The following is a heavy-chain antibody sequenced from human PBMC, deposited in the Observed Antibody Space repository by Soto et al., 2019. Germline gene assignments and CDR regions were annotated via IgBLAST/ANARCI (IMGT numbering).Heavy chain of an antibody. CDR1: GYTFLSYG. CDR3: AGDWSGSRWFLGSPTQMDY. Sequence: QVHLVQSGAEVKKPGASVKVSCKASGYTFLSYGISWVRQAPGQGLEWMGWISPYKGHTNYAQKFQARLTMTTDTSTSTAYLQLRGLRSDDTAVYYCAGDWSGSRWFLGSPTQMDYWGQGTLLTVSS. CDR2: ISPYKGHT. J-gene: IGHJ4*02. D-gene: IGHD6-13*01. V-gene: IGHV1-18*04.